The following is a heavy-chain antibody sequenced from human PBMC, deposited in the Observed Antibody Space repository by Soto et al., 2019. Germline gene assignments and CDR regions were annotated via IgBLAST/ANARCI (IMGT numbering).Heavy chain of an antibody. D-gene: IGHD2-15*01. V-gene: IGHV3-21*01. CDR3: ARHQTSGGYAFAFDI. Sequence: GGSLRLSCAASGFPLSSYYMNWVRQAPGKGLEWVSSITGSSNYIFYADSLKGRFTISRDNAKRSLYLQMNSLTAEDTAVYYCARHQTSGGYAFAFDIWGQGTMVTVSS. CDR1: GFPLSSYY. CDR2: ITGSSNYI. J-gene: IGHJ3*02.